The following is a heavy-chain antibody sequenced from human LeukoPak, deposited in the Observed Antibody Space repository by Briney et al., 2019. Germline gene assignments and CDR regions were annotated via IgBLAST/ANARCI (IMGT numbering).Heavy chain of an antibody. Sequence: ASVKVSCKASGYIFTGYFMHWVRQAPGQGPEWMGWINPNSGATNYAQRFQDRVTMTRDTSINTAYIELSSLRSDDTAIYYCATGADSGGWPHWGQGTLVTVSS. CDR3: ATGADSGGWPH. J-gene: IGHJ4*02. D-gene: IGHD2-15*01. CDR1: GYIFTGYF. CDR2: INPNSGAT. V-gene: IGHV1-2*02.